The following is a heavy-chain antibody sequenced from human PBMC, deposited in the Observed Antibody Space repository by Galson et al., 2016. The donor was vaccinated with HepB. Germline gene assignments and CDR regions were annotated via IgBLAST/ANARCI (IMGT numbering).Heavy chain of an antibody. D-gene: IGHD4-17*01. CDR3: AGAVNGDFRWGV. CDR2: MHVADSHT. J-gene: IGHJ6*02. Sequence: QSGAEVKKPGESLKISCKGSGYNFATYWIGWVRQMPGKGLEWMVIMHVADSHTKYSPSFQGQVSVSADKSISTAYMRWSSLQASDTAIYYCAGAVNGDFRWGVWGQGTTVTVSS. V-gene: IGHV5-51*01. CDR1: GYNFATYW.